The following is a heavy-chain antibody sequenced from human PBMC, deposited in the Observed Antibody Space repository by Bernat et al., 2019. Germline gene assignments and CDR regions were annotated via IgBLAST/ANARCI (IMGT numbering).Heavy chain of an antibody. CDR3: ASRSGSSGWATRDY. V-gene: IGHV3-53*01. Sequence: EVQLVESGGGLIQPGGSLRLSCAASGFTVSSNYMSWVRQAPGKGLEWVSVIYSGGSTYYADSVKGRFTISRDKSKNTLYLQMNSLRAEDTAVYYCASRSGSSGWATRDYWGQGTLVTVSS. CDR1: GFTVSSNY. D-gene: IGHD6-19*01. J-gene: IGHJ4*02. CDR2: IYSGGST.